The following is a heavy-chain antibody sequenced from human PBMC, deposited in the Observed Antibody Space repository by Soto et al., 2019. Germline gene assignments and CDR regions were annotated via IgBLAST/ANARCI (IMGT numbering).Heavy chain of an antibody. D-gene: IGHD1-26*01. CDR3: ARVRIVGAREIHF. CDR1: GYTFNRHG. V-gene: IGHV1-18*04. Sequence: QVHLVQSGGEVKKPEASVKVSCKASGYTFNRHGITWVRQAPGQGLVWMGWISGYNGDINYEQKFQGRVTLRSDTLTSTVYLELKSLRFDDTAVYYCARVRIVGAREIHFSGQGTLVTVSS. CDR2: ISGYNGDI. J-gene: IGHJ4*02.